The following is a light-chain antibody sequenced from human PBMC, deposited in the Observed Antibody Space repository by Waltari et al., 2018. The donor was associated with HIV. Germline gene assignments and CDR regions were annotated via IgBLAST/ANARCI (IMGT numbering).Light chain of an antibody. V-gene: IGKV3-11*01. J-gene: IGKJ4*01. CDR1: QSVGGY. Sequence: EIVLTQSPATLSLSPGERASLSCRASQSVGGYLAWYQQKPGQAPRLLIYDASNRATGIPARFSGSGAETDFTLTISSLEPEDFAVYYCQQRSSWLTFGGGTKVEIK. CDR3: QQRSSWLT. CDR2: DAS.